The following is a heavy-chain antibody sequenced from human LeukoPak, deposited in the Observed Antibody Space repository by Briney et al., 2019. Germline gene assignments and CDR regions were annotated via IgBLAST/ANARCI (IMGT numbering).Heavy chain of an antibody. Sequence: PGRSLRLSCAASGFTFSSYAMHWVRQAPGKGLEWVTVISYDGTNKYYADSVKGRFTISRDDSKNTLYLQMNSLRAEDTAVYYCARPEDYYDSSGYYPALRLDYWGQGTLVTVSS. CDR2: ISYDGTNK. V-gene: IGHV3-30-3*01. D-gene: IGHD3-22*01. CDR3: ARPEDYYDSSGYYPALRLDY. CDR1: GFTFSSYA. J-gene: IGHJ4*02.